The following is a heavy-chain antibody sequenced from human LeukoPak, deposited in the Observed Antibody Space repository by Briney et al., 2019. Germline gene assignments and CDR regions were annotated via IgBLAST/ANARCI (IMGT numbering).Heavy chain of an antibody. CDR3: AKAPQGYGAYALPAN. V-gene: IGHV3-53*01. CDR1: GFIVSSNY. D-gene: IGHD5-12*01. CDR2: IGNGGGST. J-gene: IGHJ4*02. Sequence: GGSLRLSCAASGFIVSSNYMSWVRQAPGKGLEWVSTIGNGGGSTYYADSVKGRFTISRDNSKSTLYLQMNSLRVEDSAIFYCAKAPQGYGAYALPANWGQGTLVTVSS.